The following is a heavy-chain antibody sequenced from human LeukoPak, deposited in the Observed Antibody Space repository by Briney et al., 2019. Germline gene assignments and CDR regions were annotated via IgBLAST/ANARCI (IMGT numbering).Heavy chain of an antibody. CDR2: ISYDGSNK. V-gene: IGHV3-30*03. J-gene: IGHJ4*02. CDR3: AITAAYCGGDCYSRYFDY. D-gene: IGHD2-21*02. CDR1: GFTFSSYG. Sequence: GGSLRLSCAASGFTFSSYGMHWVRQAPGKGLEWVAVISYDGSNKYYADSVKGRFTISRDNSKNTLYLQMNSLRAEDTAVYYCAITAAYCGGDCYSRYFDYWGQGTLVTVSS.